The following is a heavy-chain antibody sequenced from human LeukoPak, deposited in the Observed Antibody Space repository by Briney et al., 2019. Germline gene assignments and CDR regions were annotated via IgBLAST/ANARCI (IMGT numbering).Heavy chain of an antibody. Sequence: GGSLRLSCAASGFTFSNYEMNWVRQTPGKGLGWVSFISDNGKAKSYVGSVRGRFIISRDNAKTSLFLQMSSLRVEDTAVYYCARARIAAPLLDYWGQGTLVTVSS. CDR1: GFTFSNYE. CDR2: ISDNGKAK. J-gene: IGHJ4*02. V-gene: IGHV3-48*03. D-gene: IGHD6-13*01. CDR3: ARARIAAPLLDY.